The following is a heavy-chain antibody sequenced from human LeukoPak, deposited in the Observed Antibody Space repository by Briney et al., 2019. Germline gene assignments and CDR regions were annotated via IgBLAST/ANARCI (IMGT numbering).Heavy chain of an antibody. J-gene: IGHJ5*02. Sequence: GEALKISCKASGYDFCTYWIGWGRPMAGKGLEWRGTIYPADSETRYSPSFQGQVTISADKSINTAYLQWSSLKASDTAMYYCARHRGGGAAADGPWGQGTLVTVSS. V-gene: IGHV5-51*01. CDR2: IYPADSET. CDR3: ARHRGGGAAADGP. CDR1: GYDFCTYW. D-gene: IGHD6-13*01.